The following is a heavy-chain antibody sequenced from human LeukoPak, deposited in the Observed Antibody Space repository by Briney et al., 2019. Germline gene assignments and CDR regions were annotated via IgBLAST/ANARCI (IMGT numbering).Heavy chain of an antibody. J-gene: IGHJ4*02. CDR2: IKQDGSEK. V-gene: IGHV3-7*01. CDR3: VGEEGPRQMNY. CDR1: GFTFSSYW. Sequence: GGSLRLSCAASGFTFSSYWMSWVRQAPGKGLEWVANIKQDGSEKYYVDSVKGRFTISRDNAKNSLYLQMNSLRTEDTAMYYCVGEEGPRQMNYWGQGTLVTVSS.